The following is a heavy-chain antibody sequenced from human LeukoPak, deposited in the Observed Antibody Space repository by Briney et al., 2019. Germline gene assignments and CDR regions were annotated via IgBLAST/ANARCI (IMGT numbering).Heavy chain of an antibody. CDR1: GFTFSSYA. Sequence: GGSLRLSCAASGFTFSSYAMHWVRQAPGKGLEWVAVISYDGSNKYYADSVKGRFTISRDNSKNTLYLQTNSLRAEDTAVYYCAKGEDCSSTSCYTPDYWGQGTLVTVSS. D-gene: IGHD2-2*02. CDR2: ISYDGSNK. J-gene: IGHJ4*02. V-gene: IGHV3-30*04. CDR3: AKGEDCSSTSCYTPDY.